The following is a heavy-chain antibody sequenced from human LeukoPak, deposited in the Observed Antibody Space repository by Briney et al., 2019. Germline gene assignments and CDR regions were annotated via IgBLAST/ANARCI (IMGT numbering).Heavy chain of an antibody. D-gene: IGHD3-22*01. CDR3: ARGLVDYELPKGYIDY. Sequence: TSEALSLTCFVSGASITSNTYFWGWIRQPPGKGLEWIGTMSYSQSAYYNTSLRSRVTISVDTSRRQFSLKLRSVTAADTAVYFCARGLVDYELPKGYIDYWGQGTLVTVSS. CDR2: MSYSQSA. V-gene: IGHV4-39*07. CDR1: GASITSNTYF. J-gene: IGHJ4*02.